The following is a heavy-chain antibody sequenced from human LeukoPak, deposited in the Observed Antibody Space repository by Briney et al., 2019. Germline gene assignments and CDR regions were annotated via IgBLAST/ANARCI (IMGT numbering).Heavy chain of an antibody. D-gene: IGHD6-19*01. J-gene: IGHJ4*02. CDR1: GGSISSSSHY. CDR3: ARVERQWPTFKYYFEY. CDR2: IYFSGST. V-gene: IGHV4-39*07. Sequence: PSETLSLTCTVFGGSISSSSHYWGWIRQPPGEGLEWIGSIYFSGSTYYSPSHKSRVTISVDPSTNQFSLKLTSVTTADTAVYYCARVERQWPTFKYYFEYWGQGTMVTVSS.